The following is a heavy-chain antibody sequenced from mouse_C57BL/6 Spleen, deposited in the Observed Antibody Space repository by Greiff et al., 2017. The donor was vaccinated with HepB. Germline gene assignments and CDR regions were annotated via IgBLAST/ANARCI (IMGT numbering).Heavy chain of an antibody. CDR3: ASYESSSYFDY. CDR2: IDPEDGDT. CDR1: GFNIKDYY. Sequence: EVKLVESGAELVKPGASVKLSCTASGFNIKDYYMHWVKQRTEQGLEWIGRIDPEDGDTKYAPKFQGKATITADTSSNTAYLRLRSLTSEDTAVYYCASYESSSYFDYWGQGTTLTVSS. J-gene: IGHJ2*01. D-gene: IGHD1-1*01. V-gene: IGHV14-2*01.